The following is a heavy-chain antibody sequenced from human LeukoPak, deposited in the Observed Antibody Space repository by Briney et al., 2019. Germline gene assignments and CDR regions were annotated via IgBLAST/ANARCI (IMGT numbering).Heavy chain of an antibody. J-gene: IGHJ6*03. Sequence: ASVKVSCKASGYTFTSYDINWVRQATGQGLEWMGWMNPNSGNTGYAQKFQGRVTMTRGTSTSTVYMELNSLRSDDTAVYHCARALPHVRSGYYYYYMDVWSKGTTVTISS. CDR2: MNPNSGNT. CDR3: ARALPHVRSGYYYYYMDV. V-gene: IGHV1-8*01. D-gene: IGHD6-25*01. CDR1: GYTFTSYD.